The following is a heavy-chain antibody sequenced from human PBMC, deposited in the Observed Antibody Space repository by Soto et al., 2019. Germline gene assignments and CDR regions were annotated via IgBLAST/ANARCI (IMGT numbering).Heavy chain of an antibody. CDR3: ARGGWSTFDY. Sequence: SQTLSLTCAVSGDSVSSNNIAWNWLRQSPWRGLEWLGRTYYRSKWYNEYAVSVRSRITINLDTSKNQFSLQLNSVTPEDTAVYYCARGGWSTFDYWGQGAPVTVSS. D-gene: IGHD2-15*01. CDR2: TYYRSKWYN. J-gene: IGHJ4*02. V-gene: IGHV6-1*01. CDR1: GDSVSSNNIA.